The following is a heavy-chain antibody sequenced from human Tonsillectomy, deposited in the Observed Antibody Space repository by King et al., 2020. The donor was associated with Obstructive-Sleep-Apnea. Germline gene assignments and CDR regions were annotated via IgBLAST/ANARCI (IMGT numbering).Heavy chain of an antibody. V-gene: IGHV4-30-4*07. D-gene: IGHD3-10*01. Sequence: QLQESGPGLVKPSQTLSLTCAVSGGSISSGGYSWSWIRQPPGKGLEWIGYIYYSGSTYYNPSLKSRVTISVDTSKNQFSLKLSSVTAADTAVYYCARGGAYGSGSYYPYYWFDPWGQGTLVTVSS. J-gene: IGHJ5*02. CDR3: ARGGAYGSGSYYPYYWFDP. CDR1: GGSISSGGYS. CDR2: IYYSGST.